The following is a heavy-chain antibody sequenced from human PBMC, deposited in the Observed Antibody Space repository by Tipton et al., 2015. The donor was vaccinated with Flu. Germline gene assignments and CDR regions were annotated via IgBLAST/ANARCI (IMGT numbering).Heavy chain of an antibody. CDR3: SRGPVRYADYGDSFDI. Sequence: TLSLTCAVYGGSFSGSYWSWTRQPPGKGLEWIGEINHSGNTNYNPSLKSRVTISVDTSKNQFSLKLISVTAADTAVYYCSRGPVRYADYGDSFDIWGQGTLVTVSS. CDR2: INHSGNT. D-gene: IGHD4/OR15-4a*01. J-gene: IGHJ3*02. CDR1: GGSFSGSY. V-gene: IGHV4-34*01.